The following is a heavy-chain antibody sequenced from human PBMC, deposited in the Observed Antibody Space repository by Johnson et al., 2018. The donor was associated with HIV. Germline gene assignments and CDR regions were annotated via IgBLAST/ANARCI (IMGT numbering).Heavy chain of an antibody. V-gene: IGHV3-11*04. CDR3: ARDSSNSFRFEMYAFDI. D-gene: IGHD6-6*01. CDR2: ISSSGSTM. CDR1: GLTFSDYY. Sequence: VQLVESGGGLVKPGGSLRLSCAAPGLTFSDYYMTWIRQAPGKGLEWVSYISSSGSTMYYADSVKGRFTISRDNSKNTLYLQMNSLRPEDTAVYYCARDSSNSFRFEMYAFDIWGQGTLVTVSS. J-gene: IGHJ3*02.